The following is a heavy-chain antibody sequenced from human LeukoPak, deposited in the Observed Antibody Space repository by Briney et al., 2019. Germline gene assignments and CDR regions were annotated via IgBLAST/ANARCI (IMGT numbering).Heavy chain of an antibody. V-gene: IGHV1-18*01. CDR2: ISAYNGNT. Sequence: ASVKVSCKASGYTFTSYGISWVRQAPGQGLEWMGWISAYNGNTNYAQKLQGRVTMTTDTSTSTAYMELRSLRSDDTAVYYCAGAFYYYGSGSYRNWIDPWGQGTLVTVSS. J-gene: IGHJ5*02. CDR1: GYTFTSYG. D-gene: IGHD3-10*01. CDR3: AGAFYYYGSGSYRNWIDP.